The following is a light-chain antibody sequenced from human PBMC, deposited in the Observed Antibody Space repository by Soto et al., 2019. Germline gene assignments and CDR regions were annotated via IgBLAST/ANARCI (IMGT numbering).Light chain of an antibody. CDR3: QSYDSTLSARYV. J-gene: IGLJ1*01. Sequence: QSVLTQPPSVSGAPGQRVTISCTGSSSNIGAGYDVHWYQQRPGTAPKLLIFGNNNRPSGVPDRFSGSKSGTSASPAITGLQAEDEGDYYCQSYDSTLSARYVFGTGTKLTVL. V-gene: IGLV1-40*01. CDR2: GNN. CDR1: SSNIGAGYD.